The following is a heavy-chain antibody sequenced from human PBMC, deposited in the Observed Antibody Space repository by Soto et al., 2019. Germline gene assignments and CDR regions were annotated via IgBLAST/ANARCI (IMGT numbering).Heavy chain of an antibody. J-gene: IGHJ4*02. Sequence: ASVKVSGRASGYTCTGRYMPWVRQSPGQGLEWMGWINPNSGGTNYAQKFQGRVTMTRDTSISTAYMELSRLRSDDTAVYYWARVADSSGWPYYFDSWGQGTLVTVSS. CDR1: GYTCTGRY. D-gene: IGHD6-19*01. V-gene: IGHV1-2*02. CDR3: ARVADSSGWPYYFDS. CDR2: INPNSGGT.